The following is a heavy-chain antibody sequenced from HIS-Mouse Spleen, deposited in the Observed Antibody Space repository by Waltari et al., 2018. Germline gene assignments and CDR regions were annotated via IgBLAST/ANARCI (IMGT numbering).Heavy chain of an antibody. CDR2: IIPILGIA. CDR3: ARDLHRRQINCSSTSCLSSYWYFDL. J-gene: IGHJ2*01. CDR1: GGTFSSYA. V-gene: IGHV1-69*04. D-gene: IGHD2-2*01. Sequence: QVQLVQSGAEVKKPGSSVKVSCKASGGTFSSYAISWVRQAPGQGLEWMGRIIPILGIANYAQKFQGRVTITADKSTSTAYMELSSLRSEDTAVYYCARDLHRRQINCSSTSCLSSYWYFDLWGRGTLFTVSS.